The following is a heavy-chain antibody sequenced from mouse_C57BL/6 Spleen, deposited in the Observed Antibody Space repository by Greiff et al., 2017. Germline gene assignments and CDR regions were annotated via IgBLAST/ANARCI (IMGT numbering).Heavy chain of an antibody. CDR1: GYAFSSSW. CDR3: AISVITTVVARAMDY. D-gene: IGHD1-1*01. J-gene: IGHJ4*01. CDR2: LYPGAGDT. V-gene: IGHV1-82*01. Sequence: VKLQESGPELVKPGASVKISCKASGYAFSSSWMNWVKQRPGKGLEWIVRLYPGAGDTNYNGKFKGTATLTADTASCTAYMQLSSLTSEDSSVYYCAISVITTVVARAMDYWGQGTSVTVSS.